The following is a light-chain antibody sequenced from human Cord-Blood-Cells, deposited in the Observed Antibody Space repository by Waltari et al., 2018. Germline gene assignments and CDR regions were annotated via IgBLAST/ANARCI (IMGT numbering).Light chain of an antibody. V-gene: IGKV3-20*01. CDR1: QSVSSSY. CDR3: QQYGSSPRT. J-gene: IGKJ1*01. Sequence: EIVLTQSLGTLSLSSGERATLSSRASQSVSSSYLAWYQQKPGQAPRLLIYGASSKATGIPDRFSGSGSGTDFTLTISRLEPEDFAVYYCQQYGSSPRTFGQGTKVEIK. CDR2: GAS.